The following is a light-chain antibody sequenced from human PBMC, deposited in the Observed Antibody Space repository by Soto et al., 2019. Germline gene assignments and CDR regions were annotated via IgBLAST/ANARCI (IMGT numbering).Light chain of an antibody. CDR2: EVS. J-gene: IGLJ1*01. CDR1: SSDVGGYNY. CDR3: SSYTSSSTPLYV. Sequence: QSVLTQPASVSGSPGQSITISCTGTSSDVGGYNYVSWYQQHPGKAPKLMIYEVSNRPSGASNRFSGSKSGNTVSLTISGLQAEDEADYYCSSYTSSSTPLYVFGTGTKVTVL. V-gene: IGLV2-14*01.